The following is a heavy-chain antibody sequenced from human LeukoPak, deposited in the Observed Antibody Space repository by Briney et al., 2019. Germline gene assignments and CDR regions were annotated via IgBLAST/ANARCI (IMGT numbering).Heavy chain of an antibody. CDR1: GYAFTTYY. J-gene: IGHJ4*02. Sequence: ASVKVSCKASGYAFTTYYLNWVRQAPGQGLEWMGLINPTGGSTNYAQKFQGRVTMTRDTSTSTVYLELGSLRSEDTALYFCARAALGRRLPFDCWAQGTLITVSS. CDR2: INPTGGST. D-gene: IGHD3-16*01. V-gene: IGHV1-46*01. CDR3: ARAALGRRLPFDC.